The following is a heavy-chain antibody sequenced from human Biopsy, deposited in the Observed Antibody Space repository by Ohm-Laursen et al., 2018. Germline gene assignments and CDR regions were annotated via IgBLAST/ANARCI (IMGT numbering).Heavy chain of an antibody. J-gene: IGHJ6*02. CDR2: ISGGGTI. Sequence: SLRLSCTAPGFSFSDYHMRWIRQAPGRGLEWVSYISGGGTIYYGDSMKGRVTISRDNAKNSLYLQMHRLRAEDTAVYYCARDTRWSPYSMDVWGQGTTVTVSS. CDR3: ARDTRWSPYSMDV. CDR1: GFSFSDYH. V-gene: IGHV3-11*01. D-gene: IGHD4-23*01.